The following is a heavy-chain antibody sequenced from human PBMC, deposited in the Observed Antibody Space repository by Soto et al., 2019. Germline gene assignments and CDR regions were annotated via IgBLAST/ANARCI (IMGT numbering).Heavy chain of an antibody. CDR1: GGSVSSGSYY. CDR3: ARADYDYVWGSYRLIDFYFDY. D-gene: IGHD3-16*02. CDR2: IYYSGST. J-gene: IGHJ4*02. Sequence: QVQLQESGPGLVKPSETLSLTCTVSGGSVSSGSYYWSWIRQPPGKGLEWFGYIYYSGSTNYNPSLKSRVTISVDTSKNQFSLKLSSVTAADTAVYYCARADYDYVWGSYRLIDFYFDYWGQGTLVTVSS. V-gene: IGHV4-61*01.